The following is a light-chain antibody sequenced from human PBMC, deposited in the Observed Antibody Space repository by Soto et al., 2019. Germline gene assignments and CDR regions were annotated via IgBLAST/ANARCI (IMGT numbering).Light chain of an antibody. J-gene: IGKJ4*01. V-gene: IGKV1-6*01. CDR1: QGIRND. CDR3: LQDYDYPRT. CDR2: AAS. Sequence: AIQMTQSPSSLSASVGDRVTITCRASQGIRNDLGWYQQKPGKAPKLLIYAASSLQSGVPSRVSGSGSGTDFTLNISSLQHEDFATYYCLQDYDYPRTFGGGTKVEIK.